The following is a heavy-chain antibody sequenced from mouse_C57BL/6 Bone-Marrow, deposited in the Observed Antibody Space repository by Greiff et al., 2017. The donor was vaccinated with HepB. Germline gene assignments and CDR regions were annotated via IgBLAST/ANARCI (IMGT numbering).Heavy chain of an antibody. J-gene: IGHJ4*01. CDR2: IYWDDDK. D-gene: IGHD1-1*01. V-gene: IGHV8-12*01. CDR1: GFSLSTSGVG. Sequence: QVTLKVSGPGILQSSQTLSLTCSFSGFSLSTSGVGVSWIRQPSGKGLEWLAHIYWDDDKRYNPSLKSRLTISKDTSRNQVFLKITSVDTADTATYYGARSGSSYRYYAMDYWGQGTSVTVSS. CDR3: ARSGSSYRYYAMDY.